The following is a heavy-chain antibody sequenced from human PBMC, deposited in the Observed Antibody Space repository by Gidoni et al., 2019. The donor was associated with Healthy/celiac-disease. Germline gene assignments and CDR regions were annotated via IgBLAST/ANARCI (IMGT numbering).Heavy chain of an antibody. J-gene: IGHJ4*02. CDR2: ISYDGSNK. Sequence: QVQLVESGGGVVQPGRSLRLSCAASGFTFSSYGMHWVRQAPGKGLEWVAVISYDGSNKYYADSVKGRFTISRDNSKNTLYLQMNSLRAEDTAVYYCAKLGSGWSRPDFDYWGQGTLVTVSS. V-gene: IGHV3-30*18. D-gene: IGHD6-19*01. CDR1: GFTFSSYG. CDR3: AKLGSGWSRPDFDY.